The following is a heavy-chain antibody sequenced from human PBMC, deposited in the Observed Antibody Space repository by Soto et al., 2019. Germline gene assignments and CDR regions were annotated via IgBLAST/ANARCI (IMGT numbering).Heavy chain of an antibody. Sequence: QVQLVQSGAEVKKPGSSVKVSCKASGGTFSSYTISWVRQAPGHGLEWMGRIIPILGIANYAQKFQGSVTITADQSTSTAYMGLSSLRSEDTALYSCERDLVSGSWFGAPINYYCMDVWCQGTKVTFSS. CDR3: ERDLVSGSWFGAPINYYCMDV. J-gene: IGHJ6*02. D-gene: IGHD3-10*01. V-gene: IGHV1-69*08. CDR2: IIPILGIA. CDR1: GGTFSSYT.